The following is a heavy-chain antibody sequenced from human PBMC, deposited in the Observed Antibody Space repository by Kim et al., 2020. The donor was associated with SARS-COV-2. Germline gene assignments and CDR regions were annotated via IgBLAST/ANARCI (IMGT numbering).Heavy chain of an antibody. J-gene: IGHJ2*01. CDR3: ARRDSSTSWYFDL. D-gene: IGHD3-22*01. V-gene: IGHV4-61*07. Sequence: KSNPPLTSRVTRAVDTSKNQFSLKLSSVTAADTAIYYCARRDSSTSWYFDLWGRATLVTVSS.